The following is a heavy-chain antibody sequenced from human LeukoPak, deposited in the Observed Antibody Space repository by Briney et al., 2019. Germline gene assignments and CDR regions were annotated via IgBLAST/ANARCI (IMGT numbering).Heavy chain of an antibody. CDR3: ASSGDYGGDY. V-gene: IGHV4-34*01. D-gene: IGHD4-17*01. CDR2: INHSGST. Sequence: PSETLSLTCAVYGGSFSGYYWSWIRQPPGKGLEWIGEINHSGSTNYNPSLKSRVTISVDTSKNQFFLKLSSVTAADTAVYYCASSGDYGGDYWGQGTLVTVSS. J-gene: IGHJ4*02. CDR1: GGSFSGYY.